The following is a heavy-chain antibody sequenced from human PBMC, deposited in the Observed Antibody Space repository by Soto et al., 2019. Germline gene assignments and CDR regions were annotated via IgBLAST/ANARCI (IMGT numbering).Heavy chain of an antibody. D-gene: IGHD3-10*02. CDR3: ASMIGDPVLSFDS. V-gene: IGHV4-59*01. J-gene: IGHJ5*01. CDR1: GGSISSYY. Sequence: QVQLQESGPGLVKPSETLSLTCTVSGGSISSYYWSWIRQPPGQGLEWIGFIFYSGSTSYNPYLKSRVTISIDTSEYQCSLKLNPVTAADTAVYYCASMIGDPVLSFDSWGQGTLVAVSS. CDR2: IFYSGST.